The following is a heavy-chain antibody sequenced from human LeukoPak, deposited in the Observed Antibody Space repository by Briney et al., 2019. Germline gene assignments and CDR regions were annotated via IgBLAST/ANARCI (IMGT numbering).Heavy chain of an antibody. CDR2: MNPNSGNT. CDR1: GYLITYSD. D-gene: IGHD4-17*01. CDR3: VRDTDGASRADDPFDV. J-gene: IGHJ3*01. V-gene: IGHV1-8*02. Sequence: ASVKVSCGASGYLITYSDINWVRRAAGQGLEWMGWMNPNSGNTGYAQRFQGRVTMTRDTSLNTAYMELSSLTSEDTAVYYCVRDTDGASRADDPFDVWGQGTLVTVSS.